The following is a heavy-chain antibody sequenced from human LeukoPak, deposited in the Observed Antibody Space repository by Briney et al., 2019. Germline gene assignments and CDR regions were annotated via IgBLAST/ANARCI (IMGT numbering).Heavy chain of an antibody. V-gene: IGHV3-30*01. CDR2: ISYDGSNK. D-gene: IGHD1-26*01. J-gene: IGHJ3*02. Sequence: GGSLRLSCAASGFTFSAYAMHWVRQAPGKGLEWVAVISYDGSNKYYADSVKGRFTISGDKSKDTLYFQMNSLRPEDTAVYYCARGPGPIAGAKNPFDTWGQGTMVTVSS. CDR3: ARGPGPIAGAKNPFDT. CDR1: GFTFSAYA.